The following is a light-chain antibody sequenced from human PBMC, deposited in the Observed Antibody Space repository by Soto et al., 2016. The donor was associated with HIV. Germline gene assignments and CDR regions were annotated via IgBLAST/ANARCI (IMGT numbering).Light chain of an antibody. Sequence: DIQMTQSPSSLSASVGDRVTITCQASQDITNYLNWYQQKPGKAPNLLIYDASILDTGVPPRFSGSGSGTDFTFTISSLQPEDVATYFCQQHDTLPLTFGPGTTVDLK. CDR2: DAS. J-gene: IGKJ3*01. V-gene: IGKV1-33*01. CDR1: QDITNY. CDR3: QQHDTLPLT.